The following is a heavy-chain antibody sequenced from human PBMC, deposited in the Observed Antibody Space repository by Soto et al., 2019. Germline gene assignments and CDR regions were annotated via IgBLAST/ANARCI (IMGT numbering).Heavy chain of an antibody. CDR3: ARLGCSSTSCYDDYYYGMDV. Sequence: PGESLKISCKGSGYSFTSDWISWVRQMPGKGLEWMGRIDPSDSYTNYSPSFQGHVTISADKSISTAYLQWSSLKASDTAMYYCARLGCSSTSCYDDYYYGMDVWGQGTTVTVSS. J-gene: IGHJ6*02. D-gene: IGHD2-2*01. CDR1: GYSFTSDW. V-gene: IGHV5-10-1*01. CDR2: IDPSDSYT.